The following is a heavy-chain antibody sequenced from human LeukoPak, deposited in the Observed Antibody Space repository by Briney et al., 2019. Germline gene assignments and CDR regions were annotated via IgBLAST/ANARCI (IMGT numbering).Heavy chain of an antibody. CDR1: GGSISSYY. Sequence: SETLSLTCTVSGGSISSYYWSWIRQPAGKGLEWIGRIYTSGSTNYNPSLKSRVTMSVDTSKNQFSLKLSSVTAADTAVYYCARETAAYYDFCSGPRGFDPWGQGTLVTVSS. CDR3: ARETAAYYDFCSGPRGFDP. V-gene: IGHV4-4*07. CDR2: IYTSGST. J-gene: IGHJ5*02. D-gene: IGHD3-3*01.